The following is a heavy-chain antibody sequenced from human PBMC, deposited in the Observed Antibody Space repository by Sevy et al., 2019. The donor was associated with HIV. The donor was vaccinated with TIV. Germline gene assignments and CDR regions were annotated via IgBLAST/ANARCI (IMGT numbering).Heavy chain of an antibody. D-gene: IGHD5-18*01. V-gene: IGHV3-66*01. Sequence: GGSLRLSFAASGFTVNSNYMTWVRQAPGKGLEGVSVIYSDGTTYHADSVKDRFTISRENAKNTLYLQMTSLRAEDTAVYYCARGKSGYGYALNYWGQGTLVTVSS. CDR2: IYSDGTT. CDR1: GFTVNSNY. J-gene: IGHJ4*02. CDR3: ARGKSGYGYALNY.